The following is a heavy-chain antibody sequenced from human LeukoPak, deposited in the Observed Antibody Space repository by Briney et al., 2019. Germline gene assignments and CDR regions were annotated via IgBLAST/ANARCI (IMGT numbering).Heavy chain of an antibody. V-gene: IGHV4-34*01. D-gene: IGHD3-10*01. CDR3: ARRRGYYDSGSYYGLDIDY. J-gene: IGHJ4*02. CDR1: GGSFSGYY. Sequence: PSETLSLTCAVYGGSFSGYYWSWIRQPPGKGLEWIGEVNHSGNTNYNPSLKSRVTISVDTSKHQFSLKLSSVTAADTAMYYCARRRGYYDSGSYYGLDIDYWGQGTLVTVSS. CDR2: VNHSGNT.